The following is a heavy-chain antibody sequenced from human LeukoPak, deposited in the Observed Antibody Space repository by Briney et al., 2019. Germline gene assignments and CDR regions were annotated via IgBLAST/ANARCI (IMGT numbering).Heavy chain of an antibody. J-gene: IGHJ4*02. Sequence: SVKVSCKASGGTFSSYAISWVRQAPGQGLEWMGGIIPIFGTANYAQKFQGRVTITADESTSTAYMELSSLRSEDTAVYYCARDVSEWLGPGYDYWGQGTLVTVSS. CDR2: IIPIFGTA. V-gene: IGHV1-69*13. D-gene: IGHD6-19*01. CDR3: ARDVSEWLGPGYDY. CDR1: GGTFSSYA.